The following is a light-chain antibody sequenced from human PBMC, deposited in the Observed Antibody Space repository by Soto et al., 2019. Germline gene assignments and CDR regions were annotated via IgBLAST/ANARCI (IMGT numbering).Light chain of an antibody. J-gene: IGKJ2*01. CDR2: DAS. V-gene: IGKV3-20*01. CDR3: QQYVASPYT. CDR1: QSINSRS. Sequence: DIVLTQSPGTRSLSPGERATLSCGASQSINSRSLAWYQQKPGQAPRLLIYDASSRATGIPDRFSASGSGTDFTLTISSLEPEDFAVYYCQQYVASPYTFGQGTKVDIK.